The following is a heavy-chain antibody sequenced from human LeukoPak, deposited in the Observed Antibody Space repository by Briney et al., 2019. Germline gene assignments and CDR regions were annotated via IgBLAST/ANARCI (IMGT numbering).Heavy chain of an antibody. CDR2: IYYSGNT. V-gene: IGHV4-39*01. Sequence: SETLSLTRTVSGGSISSSSHYWGWIRQPPGKGLEWIGSIYYSGNTYYYPSLKSRVTISVDTSKNQFSLKLSSVTAADTAVYYCARHPYGASEWFDPWGQGTLVIVSS. CDR3: ARHPYGASEWFDP. CDR1: GGSISSSSHY. D-gene: IGHD4-17*01. J-gene: IGHJ5*02.